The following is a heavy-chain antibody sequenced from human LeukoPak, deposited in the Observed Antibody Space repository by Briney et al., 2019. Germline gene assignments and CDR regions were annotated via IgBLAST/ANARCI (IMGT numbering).Heavy chain of an antibody. CDR2: ISAYNGNT. J-gene: IGHJ5*02. CDR1: GYTFTSYG. D-gene: IGHD6-6*01. CDR3: ARDEYSSSLSPRFDP. Sequence: GASVKVSCKASGYTFTSYGISWVRQAPGQGLEWMGWISAYNGNTNYAQKLQGRVTMTTDTSTSTAYMELRSLRSDDTAVYYCARDEYSSSLSPRFDPWGQGTLVTVSS. V-gene: IGHV1-18*01.